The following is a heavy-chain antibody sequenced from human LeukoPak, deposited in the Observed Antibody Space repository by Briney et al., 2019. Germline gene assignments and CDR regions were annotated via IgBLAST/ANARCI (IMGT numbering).Heavy chain of an antibody. Sequence: PGGSLRLSCAASGFPFSSYAMNWVRQAPGKGLQWVAVISYDGSNQYYADSVKGRLTISRDNSKNTLYLQMNSLRAEDTAVYYCAKDAYGYYDFWSGFYFDYWGQGTLVTVSS. D-gene: IGHD3-3*01. V-gene: IGHV3-30*18. CDR3: AKDAYGYYDFWSGFYFDY. CDR2: ISYDGSNQ. CDR1: GFPFSSYA. J-gene: IGHJ4*02.